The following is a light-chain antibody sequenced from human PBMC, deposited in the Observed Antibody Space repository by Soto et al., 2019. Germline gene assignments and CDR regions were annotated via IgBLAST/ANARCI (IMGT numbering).Light chain of an antibody. V-gene: IGKV3-11*01. Sequence: EIVLTQSPGTLSLSPGERATLSCRASQSVSSYLAWYQQKPGQAPRLLIYDVSNRATGIPARFSGSGSGTDFTLTISSLEPEDFAVYYCQQRSNWPPALTFGGGTKVEIK. CDR2: DVS. CDR3: QQRSNWPPALT. CDR1: QSVSSY. J-gene: IGKJ4*01.